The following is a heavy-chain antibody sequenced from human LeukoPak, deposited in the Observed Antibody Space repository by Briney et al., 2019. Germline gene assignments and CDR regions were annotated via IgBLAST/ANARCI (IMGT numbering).Heavy chain of an antibody. J-gene: IGHJ4*02. Sequence: ASVKVSCKASGGTFSSYAISWVRQAPGQGLEWMGWINPNSGGTNYAQKFQGRVTMTRDTSISTAYMELSRLRSDDTAVYYCARDPLWGSGAVDYWGQGTLVTVSS. D-gene: IGHD7-27*01. V-gene: IGHV1-2*02. CDR2: INPNSGGT. CDR3: ARDPLWGSGAVDY. CDR1: GGTFSSYA.